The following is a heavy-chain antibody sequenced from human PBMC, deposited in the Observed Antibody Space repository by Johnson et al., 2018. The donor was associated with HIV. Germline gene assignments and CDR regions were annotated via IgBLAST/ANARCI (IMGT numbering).Heavy chain of an antibody. CDR2: ISYDGSNK. CDR1: GFTFSSYA. Sequence: QVQLVESGGGVVQPGRSLRLSCAASGFTFSSYAMHWVRQAPGKGLEWVAVISYDGSNKYYADSVKGRFTISSDNSKNTLYLQMNSLRAEDTAVYYCAREMATIRGYAFDIWGQGTMVTVSS. D-gene: IGHD5-24*01. J-gene: IGHJ3*02. V-gene: IGHV3-30-3*01. CDR3: AREMATIRGYAFDI.